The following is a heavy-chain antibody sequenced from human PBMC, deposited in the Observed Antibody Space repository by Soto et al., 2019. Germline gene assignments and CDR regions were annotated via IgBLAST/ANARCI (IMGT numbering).Heavy chain of an antibody. D-gene: IGHD2-2*03. V-gene: IGHV4-61*01. CDR2: IYYSGST. CDR3: ARGSMDIVLGPGWFDP. Sequence: PSETLSLTCTVSGGSVSSGSSYWSWIRQPPGKGLEWIGYIYYSGSTNYNPSLKSRVTISVDTSKNQFSLKLSSVTAADTAVYYCARGSMDIVLGPGWFDPWGQGTLVTVSS. CDR1: GGSVSSGSSY. J-gene: IGHJ5*02.